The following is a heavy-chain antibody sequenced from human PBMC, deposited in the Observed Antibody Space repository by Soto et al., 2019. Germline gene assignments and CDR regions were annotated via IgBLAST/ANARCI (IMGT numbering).Heavy chain of an antibody. D-gene: IGHD3-10*01. Sequence: GGSLRLSCVASGLTFGSRAMSWVRQSPGEGLEWVSTITDTGGDAKYADSVRGRFAISRENSKNTLYLQMSTLRAEDSAIYFCVRGPNDSYPGSRIFEFWGRGTLVAVSS. CDR3: VRGPNDSYPGSRIFEF. V-gene: IGHV3-23*01. CDR2: ITDTGGDA. CDR1: GLTFGSRA. J-gene: IGHJ4*02.